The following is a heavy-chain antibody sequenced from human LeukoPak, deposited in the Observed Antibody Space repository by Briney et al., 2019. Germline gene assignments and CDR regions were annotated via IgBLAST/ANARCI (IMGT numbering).Heavy chain of an antibody. V-gene: IGHV1-69*04. CDR3: AREPDVDLSTFRGDAFDI. J-gene: IGHJ3*02. D-gene: IGHD5-24*01. CDR1: GGTFSSYT. CDR2: VIPILDIA. Sequence: SVKVSCKASGGTFSSYTFSWVRQAPGQGLEWMGRVIPILDIATYAQKFKGRVTITADKSTSTAYMDLSSLTSEDTAVCYCAREPDVDLSTFRGDAFDIWGQGTMVTVSS.